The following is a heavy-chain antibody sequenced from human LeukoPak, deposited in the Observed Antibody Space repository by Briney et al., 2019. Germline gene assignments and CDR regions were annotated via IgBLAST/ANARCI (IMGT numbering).Heavy chain of an antibody. CDR1: GGTFSSYA. Sequence: ASVKVSCKASGGTFSSYAISWVRQAPGQGLEWMGGIIPIFGTANYAQKFQGRVTITADESTSTAYMELSRLRSEDTAVYYCARSSGNQLLFGWYFDLWGRGTLVTVSS. CDR2: IIPIFGTA. CDR3: ARSSGNQLLFGWYFDL. V-gene: IGHV1-69*01. D-gene: IGHD2-2*01. J-gene: IGHJ2*01.